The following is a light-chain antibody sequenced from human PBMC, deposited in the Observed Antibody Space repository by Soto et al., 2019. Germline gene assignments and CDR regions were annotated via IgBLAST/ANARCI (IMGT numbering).Light chain of an antibody. Sequence: QSVLTQPPSVSGAPGQRVTISCTGSSSNIGAGHDVHWYQEVPGTAPKLLMCDSTNRPSGVPDRFSGSKSGTSASLAISGLQAEDEADYYCQSYDNNLRGAVFGGGTKVTVL. CDR3: QSYDNNLRGAV. J-gene: IGLJ3*02. CDR1: SSNIGAGHD. V-gene: IGLV1-40*01. CDR2: DST.